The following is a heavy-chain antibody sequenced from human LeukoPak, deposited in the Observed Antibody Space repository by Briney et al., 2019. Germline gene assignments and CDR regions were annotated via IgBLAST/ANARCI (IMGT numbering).Heavy chain of an antibody. V-gene: IGHV4-59*08. D-gene: IGHD6-19*01. CDR3: ARLVAVTGSVDYFDT. CDR2: IYYSGTT. CDR1: GGSISGYH. Sequence: SETLSLTCTVSGGSISGYHCTWIRRPPGKGLEWIGYIYYSGTTNYNPSLNSRVTMSVDTSNYQFSLKLSSVTAADTAVYYWARLVAVTGSVDYFDTWGQGTLVTVSS. J-gene: IGHJ4*02.